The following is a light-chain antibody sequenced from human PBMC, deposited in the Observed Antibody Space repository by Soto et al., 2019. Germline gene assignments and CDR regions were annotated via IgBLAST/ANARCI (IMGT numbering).Light chain of an antibody. CDR3: SSFTSSFTVV. V-gene: IGLV2-14*03. J-gene: IGLJ2*01. CDR2: NVS. Sequence: QSALTQPASVSGSPGQSITISCTGTSTDVGCYNYVSWYQQHPGKAPKLMIFNVSNRPSGVSNRFSGSKSGNTASLTISGLQAEDEADYYCSSFTSSFTVVFGGGTKLTVL. CDR1: STDVGCYNY.